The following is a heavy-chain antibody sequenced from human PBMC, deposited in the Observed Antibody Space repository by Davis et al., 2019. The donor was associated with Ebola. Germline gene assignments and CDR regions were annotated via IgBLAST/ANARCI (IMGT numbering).Heavy chain of an antibody. CDR3: ARDLAASSGAHFFYFSMDV. CDR2: ISGYEDNT. Sequence: AASVKVSCKASGYTFSSYGISWVRQAPGQGLEWMGWISGYEDNTNYAPRFQGRITLTKDRATSTVYMELRSLTSDDTAVYYCARDLAASSGAHFFYFSMDVWGEGTSVAVSS. D-gene: IGHD6-25*01. V-gene: IGHV1-18*01. J-gene: IGHJ6*04. CDR1: GYTFSSYG.